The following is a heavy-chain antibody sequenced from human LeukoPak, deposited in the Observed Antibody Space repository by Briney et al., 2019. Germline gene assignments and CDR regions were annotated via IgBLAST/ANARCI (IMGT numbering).Heavy chain of an antibody. CDR2: ISNNGGYT. V-gene: IGHV3-23*01. CDR3: AKEVTYSSSCYFDY. J-gene: IGHJ4*02. D-gene: IGHD6-13*01. CDR1: GFTFSSSA. Sequence: GGSLRLSCAASGFTFSSSAMSWVRQAPGKGLEWVSAISNNGGYTYYADSVKGWFTISRDNSKNTLYLQMNSLRAEDTAVYYCAKEVTYSSSCYFDYWGQGTLVTVSS.